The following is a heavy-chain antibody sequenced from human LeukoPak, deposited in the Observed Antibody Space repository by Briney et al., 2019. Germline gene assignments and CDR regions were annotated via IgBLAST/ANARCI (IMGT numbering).Heavy chain of an antibody. Sequence: GGSLRLSCAASGFSFNNYAMSWVRQAPGKGLEWVSSIGTSSNNIYYTDSVKGRFTISRDNAKNSLYLQVDSLRVEDTAVYFCASGTVGNYALDYWGQGTLVTVSS. J-gene: IGHJ4*02. CDR2: IGTSSNNI. CDR1: GFSFNNYA. D-gene: IGHD1-7*01. CDR3: ASGTVGNYALDY. V-gene: IGHV3-21*01.